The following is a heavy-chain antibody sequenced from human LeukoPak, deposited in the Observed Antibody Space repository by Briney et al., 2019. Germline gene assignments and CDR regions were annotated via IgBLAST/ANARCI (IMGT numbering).Heavy chain of an antibody. CDR3: ARPSYYYGSRSYYKGRYYFDY. CDR1: GGSFSGYY. J-gene: IGHJ4*02. Sequence: SETLSLTCAVYGGSFSGYYWSWIRQPPGKGLEWIGEINHSGSTNYDPSLKRRVTISVDTSKNQFSLKLSSVTAADTAVYYCARPSYYYGSRSYYKGRYYFDYWGQGTLVTVSS. V-gene: IGHV4-34*01. D-gene: IGHD3-10*01. CDR2: INHSGST.